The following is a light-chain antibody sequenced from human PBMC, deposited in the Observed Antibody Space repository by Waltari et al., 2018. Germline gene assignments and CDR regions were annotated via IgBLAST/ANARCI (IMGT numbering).Light chain of an antibody. CDR2: EDN. V-gene: IGLV3-1*01. CDR1: KLGRKY. Sequence: SYELPQPPSVSVSPGQTASITCSGDKLGRKYTSWYQQKPGRSPLLVIYEDNRRPSGIPERFSGSNSGNTATLTISGAQAMDEADYYCQAWDSNTYVFGSGTKVTVL. CDR3: QAWDSNTYV. J-gene: IGLJ1*01.